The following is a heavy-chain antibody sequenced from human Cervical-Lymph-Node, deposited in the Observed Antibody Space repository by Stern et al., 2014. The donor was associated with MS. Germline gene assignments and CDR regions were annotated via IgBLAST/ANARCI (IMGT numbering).Heavy chain of an antibody. V-gene: IGHV1-8*01. Sequence: VQLVESGAEVKKPGASVKVSCKASGYTFTSYDIHWVRQATGQGLEWMGWMNPNSGDTGYAQKFQDRVTMTRKTSTSTAYMEVSSLRSENTAVYYCTTGDYWGQGTLVTVSS. J-gene: IGHJ4*02. CDR1: GYTFTSYD. CDR3: TTGDY. CDR2: MNPNSGDT.